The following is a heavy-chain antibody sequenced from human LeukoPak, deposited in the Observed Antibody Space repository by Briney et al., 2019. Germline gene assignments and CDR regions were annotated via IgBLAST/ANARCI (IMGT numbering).Heavy chain of an antibody. V-gene: IGHV3-49*04. Sequence: QAGGSLRLSCTASGLTFGDYPMSWVRQAPGKGLEWVGFIRSKAYGGTTEYAASVKGRFTISRDDSKSIAYLQMSSLKTEDTAVYYCRTAAGTTSDYWGQGTLVTVSS. J-gene: IGHJ4*02. CDR3: RTAAGTTSDY. D-gene: IGHD1/OR15-1a*01. CDR1: GLTFGDYP. CDR2: IRSKAYGGTT.